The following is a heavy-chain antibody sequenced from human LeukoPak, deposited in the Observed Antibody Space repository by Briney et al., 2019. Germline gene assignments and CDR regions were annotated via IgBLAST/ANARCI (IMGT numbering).Heavy chain of an antibody. Sequence: ASVKVSWKASGGTFSSYAISWVRQAPGQGLEWMGRIIPILGIANYAQKFQGRVTITADKSTSTAYMELSSLRSEDTAVYYCARESSGYYPYYFDYWGQGTLVTVSS. CDR2: IIPILGIA. CDR1: GGTFSSYA. V-gene: IGHV1-69*04. D-gene: IGHD3-22*01. CDR3: ARESSGYYPYYFDY. J-gene: IGHJ4*02.